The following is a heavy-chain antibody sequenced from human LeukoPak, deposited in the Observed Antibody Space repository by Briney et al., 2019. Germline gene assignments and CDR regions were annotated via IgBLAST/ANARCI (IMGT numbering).Heavy chain of an antibody. CDR1: GFTFDDYT. V-gene: IGHV3-43*01. Sequence: GGSLRLSCAASGFTFDDYTMHWVRQAPGKGLEWVSLISWDGGSTYYADSVKGRFTISRDNSKNSLYLQMNSLRTEDTALYYCAKDRFGDGNYYMDVWGKGTTVTVSS. D-gene: IGHD3-10*01. CDR2: ISWDGGST. CDR3: AKDRFGDGNYYMDV. J-gene: IGHJ6*03.